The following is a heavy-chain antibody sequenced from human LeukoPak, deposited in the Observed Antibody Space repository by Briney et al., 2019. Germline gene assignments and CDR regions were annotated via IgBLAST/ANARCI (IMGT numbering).Heavy chain of an antibody. V-gene: IGHV3-30*04. J-gene: IGHJ5*02. CDR2: ISYDGKEK. CDR3: ARDRSHQRRFHSSREENWFDP. D-gene: IGHD6-13*01. CDR1: GFTFSSDA. Sequence: GGSLRLSCVASGFTFSSDAMHWVRQAPGKGLEWVAVISYDGKEKYHADSVKGRFTISRDNSKNTLYLQMNSLRVEDTAVYYCARDRSHQRRFHSSREENWFDPWGQGTLVTVSS.